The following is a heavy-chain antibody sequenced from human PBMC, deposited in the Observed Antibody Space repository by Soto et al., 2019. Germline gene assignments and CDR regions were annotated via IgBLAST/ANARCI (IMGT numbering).Heavy chain of an antibody. V-gene: IGHV2-5*02. Sequence: QITLKESGPTLVKPTQTLTLTCTFSGFSLSTTEVGVAWIRQPPGKALEWLALIYWDDDKRYSPSLKSRLTITKDTSKNQVDLRMTNMDPVDTATYYCAHRFDWYYFDYWGQGTLVTVSS. CDR2: IYWDDDK. J-gene: IGHJ4*02. CDR1: GFSLSTTEVG. CDR3: AHRFDWYYFDY. D-gene: IGHD3-9*01.